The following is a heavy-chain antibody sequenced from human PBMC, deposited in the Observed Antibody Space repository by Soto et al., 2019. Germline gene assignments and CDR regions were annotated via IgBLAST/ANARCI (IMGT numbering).Heavy chain of an antibody. J-gene: IGHJ4*02. D-gene: IGHD2-8*01. CDR2: IYHSGST. CDR1: GGSISSGGYS. CDR3: ARALIDCTNGVCYTRQQLYYFDY. Sequence: PSETLSLTCAVSGGSISSGGYSWSWIRQPPGKGLEWIGYIYHSGSTYYNPSLKSRVTISVDRSKNQFSLKLSSVTAADTAVYYCARALIDCTNGVCYTRQQLYYFDYWGQGTLVTVSS. V-gene: IGHV4-30-2*01.